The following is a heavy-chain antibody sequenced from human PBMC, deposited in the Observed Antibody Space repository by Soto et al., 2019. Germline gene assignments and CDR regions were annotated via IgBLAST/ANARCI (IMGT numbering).Heavy chain of an antibody. J-gene: IGHJ6*02. V-gene: IGHV3-23*01. CDR1: GFTFSNYV. Sequence: QLLESGGGLVQTGGSLRLSCTASGFTFSNYVMSWVRQAPGKGLEWVSGIRSSGESTYYADSVKGRLTISRDNSKNMLYLQINSLRAEDTAVYYCAKGGRRVLSPMDVWGQGTTVTVSS. D-gene: IGHD2-8*01. CDR2: IRSSGEST. CDR3: AKGGRRVLSPMDV.